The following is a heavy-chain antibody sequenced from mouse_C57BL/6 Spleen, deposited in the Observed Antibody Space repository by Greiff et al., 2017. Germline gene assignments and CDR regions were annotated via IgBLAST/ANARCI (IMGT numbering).Heavy chain of an antibody. CDR2: IRNKANGYTT. V-gene: IGHV7-3*01. Sequence: DVMLVESGGGLVQPGGSLSLSCAASGFTFTDYYMSWVRQPPGKALEWLGFIRNKANGYTTEYSASVKGRFTISIDNSQSILYLQMNALRAEDSATYYCARYSNYGAYAMDYWGQGTSVTVSS. D-gene: IGHD2-1*01. CDR1: GFTFTDYY. CDR3: ARYSNYGAYAMDY. J-gene: IGHJ4*01.